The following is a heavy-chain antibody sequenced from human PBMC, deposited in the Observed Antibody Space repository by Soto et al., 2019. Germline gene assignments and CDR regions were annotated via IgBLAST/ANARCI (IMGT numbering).Heavy chain of an antibody. CDR2: IYYSGST. Sequence: PSETLSLTCTVSGGSISSGDYSWSWIRQPPGKGLEWIGYIYYSGSTYYNPSLKSRVTISVDTSKNQFSLKLSSVTAADTAVYYCARSRYYYDSSGYYYPYYFDYWGQGTLVTVSS. CDR1: GGSISSGDYS. J-gene: IGHJ4*02. D-gene: IGHD3-22*01. V-gene: IGHV4-30-4*01. CDR3: ARSRYYYDSSGYYYPYYFDY.